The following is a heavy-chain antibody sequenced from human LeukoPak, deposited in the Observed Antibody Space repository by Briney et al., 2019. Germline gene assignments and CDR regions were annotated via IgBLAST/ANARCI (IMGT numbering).Heavy chain of an antibody. CDR3: ARGFRGFEVDY. CDR2: IYHSGST. D-gene: IGHD3-10*01. V-gene: IGHV4-38-2*02. Sequence: SETLSLTCTVSGYSISSGYYWGWIRQPPGKGLEWIGSIYHSGSTYYNPSLKSRVTISVDTSKNQFSLKLSSVTAADTAVYYCARGFRGFEVDYWGQGTLVTVSS. CDR1: GYSISSGYY. J-gene: IGHJ4*02.